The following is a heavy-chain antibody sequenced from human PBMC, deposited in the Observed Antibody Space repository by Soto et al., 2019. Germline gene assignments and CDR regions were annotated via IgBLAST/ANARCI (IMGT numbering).Heavy chain of an antibody. CDR2: ISGSGGST. CDR3: EITNKGHSLLGRMVG. D-gene: IGHD3-16*01. V-gene: IGHV3-23*01. Sequence: GGSLRLSCAASGLTFSSYAMSWVRQAPGKGLEWVSAISGSGGSTYYADSVKGRVIISRDNSKNTVYLQMNSLRAVDTAVYYCEITNKGHSLLGRMVGWGQGTTVTV. CDR1: GLTFSSYA. J-gene: IGHJ6*02.